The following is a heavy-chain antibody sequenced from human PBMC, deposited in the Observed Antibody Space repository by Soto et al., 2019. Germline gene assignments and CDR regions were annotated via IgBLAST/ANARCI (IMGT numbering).Heavy chain of an antibody. V-gene: IGHV4-39*01. Sequence: SETLSLTCTVSGGSISSRNYYWAWVRQPPGKGLERIGNIYYSGDTYYHWSFRSRLTVSVDTSTNQFSLKLTSLTAADTPTYYCASLQVPGNFDFWGPGXLVTVSS. CDR1: GGSISSRNYY. J-gene: IGHJ4*02. CDR2: IYYSGDT. D-gene: IGHD6-13*01. CDR3: ASLQVPGNFDF.